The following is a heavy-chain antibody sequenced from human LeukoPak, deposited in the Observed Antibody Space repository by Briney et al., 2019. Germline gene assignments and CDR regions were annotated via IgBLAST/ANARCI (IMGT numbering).Heavy chain of an antibody. V-gene: IGHV3-20*04. CDR3: ARALDYDYVWGSYRSKGHDY. Sequence: GGSLRLSCEASGFSFNNYSMNWVRQAPGKGLEWVSGINWNGGSTGYADSVKGRFTISRDNAKNSLYLQMNSLRAEDTALYYCARALDYDYVWGSYRSKGHDYWGQGTLVTVSS. CDR1: GFSFNNYS. J-gene: IGHJ4*02. D-gene: IGHD3-16*02. CDR2: INWNGGST.